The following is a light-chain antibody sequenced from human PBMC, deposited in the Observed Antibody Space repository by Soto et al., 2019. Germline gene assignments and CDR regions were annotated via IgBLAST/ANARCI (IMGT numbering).Light chain of an antibody. Sequence: DNQLTQSPSSISASVGDRVTITCRASQAVNSWLAWFQQKPGMAPKLVIYDVSSLQSGVPSRFSGSGSGTEFTLTISSLQPEDFATYYCQQYNGDSRTFGQGTKVDIK. CDR1: QAVNSW. V-gene: IGKV1D-16*01. J-gene: IGKJ1*01. CDR3: QQYNGDSRT. CDR2: DVS.